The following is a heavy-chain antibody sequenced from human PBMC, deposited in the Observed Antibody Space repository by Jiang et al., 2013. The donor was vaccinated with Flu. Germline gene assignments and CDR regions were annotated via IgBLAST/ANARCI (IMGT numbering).Heavy chain of an antibody. D-gene: IGHD6-6*01. CDR3: AHRRFASSSSAYFDY. CDR1: GFSLSTSGVG. J-gene: IGHJ4*02. CDR2: IYWDDDN. Sequence: TQTLTLTCTFSGFSLSTSGVGVGWIRQPPGKALEWLALIYWDDDNRYRPSLKSRLTITKDTSKNQVVLTMTNMDPVDTATYYCAHRRFASSSSAYFDYWGQGILVTVSS. V-gene: IGHV2-5*02.